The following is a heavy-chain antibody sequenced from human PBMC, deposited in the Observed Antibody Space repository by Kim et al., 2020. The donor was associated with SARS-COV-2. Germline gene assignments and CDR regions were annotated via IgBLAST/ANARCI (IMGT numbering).Heavy chain of an antibody. J-gene: IGHJ2*01. D-gene: IGHD3-10*01. Sequence: GGSLRLSCAASGFTFSSYWMHWVRQAPGKGLVWVSRINSDGSSTSYADSVKGRFTISRDNAKNTLYLQMNSLRAEDTAVYYCARTRYYYGSDWYFDLWGRGTLVTVSS. CDR2: INSDGSST. CDR1: GFTFSSYW. V-gene: IGHV3-74*01. CDR3: ARTRYYYGSDWYFDL.